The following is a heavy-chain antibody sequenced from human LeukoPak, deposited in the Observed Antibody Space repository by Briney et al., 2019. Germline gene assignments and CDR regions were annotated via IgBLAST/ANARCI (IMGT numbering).Heavy chain of an antibody. D-gene: IGHD3-10*01. CDR2: INWSGGST. J-gene: IGHJ4*02. Sequence: PGGSLRLSCTASGFAFDEHGMSWVRQVPGKGLEWVSGINWSGGSTGYADPLRGRFTISRDNSKNTLYLQMNSLRAEDTAVYYCAKDVDPFGSGSYVEGFDYWGQGTLVTVSS. CDR1: GFAFDEHG. CDR3: AKDVDPFGSGSYVEGFDY. V-gene: IGHV3-20*04.